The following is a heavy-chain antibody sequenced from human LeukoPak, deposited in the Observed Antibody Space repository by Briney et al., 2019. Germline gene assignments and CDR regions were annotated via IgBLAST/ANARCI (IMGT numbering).Heavy chain of an antibody. CDR3: AREADDSGGYFDY. CDR1: GGSISSGGYY. D-gene: IGHD1-26*01. Sequence: SETLSLTCTVSGGSISSGGYYWSWIRQHPGKGLEWIGYIYYSGSTYYNPSLKSRVTISVDTSKNQFSLKLSSVTAADTAVYYFAREADDSGGYFDYWGQGTLVTVSS. V-gene: IGHV4-31*03. CDR2: IYYSGST. J-gene: IGHJ4*02.